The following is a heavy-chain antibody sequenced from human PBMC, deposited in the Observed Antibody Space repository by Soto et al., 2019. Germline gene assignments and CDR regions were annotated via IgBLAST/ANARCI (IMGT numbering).Heavy chain of an antibody. Sequence: SETLSLTCAVSGGYIVSGCYSWSWIRQPQGKGRDGIGTAYPRGSTYYDPSLKSRVTISLDLSKNQFALNLNSVTAGDTAVYYCARVAGSGWYDAWGQGTLVTVSS. D-gene: IGHD6-19*01. CDR2: AYPRGST. CDR3: ARVAGSGWYDA. V-gene: IGHV4-30-2*01. CDR1: GGYIVSGCYS. J-gene: IGHJ5*02.